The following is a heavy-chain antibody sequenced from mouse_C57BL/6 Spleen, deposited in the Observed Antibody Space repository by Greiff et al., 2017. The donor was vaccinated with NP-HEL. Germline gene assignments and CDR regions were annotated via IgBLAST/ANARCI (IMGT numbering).Heavy chain of an antibody. CDR2: IWSGGST. CDR1: GFSLTSYG. D-gene: IGHD4-1*01. V-gene: IGHV2-2*01. CDR3: ARTLTGTCFDY. Sequence: QVQLKESGPGLVQPSQSLSITCPVSGFSLTSYGVHWVRQSPGKGLEWLGVIWSGGSTDYNAAFISRLSISKDNSKSQVFFKMNSLQADDTAIYYCARTLTGTCFDYWGQGTTLTVSS. J-gene: IGHJ2*01.